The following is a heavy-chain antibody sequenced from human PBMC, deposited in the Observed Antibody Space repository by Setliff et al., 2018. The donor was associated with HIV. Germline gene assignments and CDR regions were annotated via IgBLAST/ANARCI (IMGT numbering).Heavy chain of an antibody. CDR3: VKSASWDLRGWLH. V-gene: IGHV3-11*01. J-gene: IGHJ4*02. CDR1: GFSFSDYY. D-gene: IGHD6-19*01. Sequence: PGGSLRLSCAASGFSFSDYYMSWIRQAPGMGLEWVSYISRGGNSIYYADSVKGRYTISRDNSKNMVYLQMSSLRAEDSAVYYCVKSASWDLRGWLHWGQGTPVTVSS. CDR2: ISRGGNSI.